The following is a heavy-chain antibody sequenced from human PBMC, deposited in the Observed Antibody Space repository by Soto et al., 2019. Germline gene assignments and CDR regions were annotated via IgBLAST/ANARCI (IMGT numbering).Heavy chain of an antibody. CDR1: GGSISSYY. J-gene: IGHJ4*02. CDR3: ASRWGAAFDY. D-gene: IGHD6-25*01. V-gene: IGHV4-59*08. Sequence: QVQLQESGPGLVKPSETLSLTCTVSGGSISSYYWSWIRQPPGQGLEWIGDIYYSGSTNYNPSLKSRVTISVDTSKNQFSLKLSSVTAADTAVYYCASRWGAAFDYWGQGTLVTVSS. CDR2: IYYSGST.